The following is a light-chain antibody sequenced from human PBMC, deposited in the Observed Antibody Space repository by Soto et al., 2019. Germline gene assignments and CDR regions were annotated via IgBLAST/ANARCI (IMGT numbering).Light chain of an antibody. CDR2: SAS. J-gene: IGKJ4*01. CDR3: QQSSSKPLT. V-gene: IGKV1-39*01. Sequence: DIQMTQSPSSLSASVGDRVTITCRASQSISSYLNWYQQKPGKAPNLLIYSASKLHSGVPSRFSGSGSGTDFTLMISSLQPEDFATYYCQQSSSKPLTFGGGTKVDIK. CDR1: QSISSY.